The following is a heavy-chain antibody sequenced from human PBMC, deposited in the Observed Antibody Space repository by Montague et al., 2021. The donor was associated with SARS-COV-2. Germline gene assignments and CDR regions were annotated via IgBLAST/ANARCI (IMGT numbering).Heavy chain of an antibody. D-gene: IGHD3-10*01. CDR2: ISGSDGRT. V-gene: IGHV3-23*01. Sequence: SLRLSCAASGFTFSSYAMNWVRQAPGKGLGWVSGISGSDGRTYYPDSVKGRFTISRGNSKNTLYLQMNSLRAEDTAIYYCAKKGYGSGDIYPDFDSWGQGTLVTVSS. J-gene: IGHJ4*02. CDR3: AKKGYGSGDIYPDFDS. CDR1: GFTFSSYA.